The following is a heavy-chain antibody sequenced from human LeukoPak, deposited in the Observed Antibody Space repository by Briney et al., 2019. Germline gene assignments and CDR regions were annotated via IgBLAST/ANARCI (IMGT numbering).Heavy chain of an antibody. CDR1: GFTFSSYG. D-gene: IGHD3-16*01. Sequence: GGSLRLSCAASGFTFSSYGMHWVRQAPGKGLEWVAVISYDGSNKYYADSVKGRFTISRDNAKKSLYLQMNSLRGEDTAVYYCAKSGGVRFDPWGQGTLVTVSS. CDR2: ISYDGSNK. J-gene: IGHJ5*02. V-gene: IGHV3-30*18. CDR3: AKSGGVRFDP.